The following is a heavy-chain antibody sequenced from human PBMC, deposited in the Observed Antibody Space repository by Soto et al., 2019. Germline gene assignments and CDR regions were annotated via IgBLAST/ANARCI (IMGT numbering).Heavy chain of an antibody. Sequence: SETLSLTCTVSGGSISSYYWSWIRQPPGKGLEWIGYIYYSGSTNYNPSLKSRVTISVDTSKNQFSLKLSSVTAADTAVYYCAGTYSSGWQVNWFDPWGQGTLVTVSS. J-gene: IGHJ5*02. CDR1: GGSISSYY. CDR3: AGTYSSGWQVNWFDP. V-gene: IGHV4-59*08. CDR2: IYYSGST. D-gene: IGHD6-19*01.